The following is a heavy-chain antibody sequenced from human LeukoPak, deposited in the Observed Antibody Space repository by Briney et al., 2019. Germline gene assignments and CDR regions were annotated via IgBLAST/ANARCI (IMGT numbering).Heavy chain of an antibody. V-gene: IGHV4-4*02. CDR3: ASGKSAAGTLFDN. D-gene: IGHD6-13*01. Sequence: PLGTLSLTCAVSGGSISSSNWWSWVRQPPGKGLEWIGEIYHSGSTSYNPSLKSRVTISVDKSKNQFSLEVSSVTAADTAVYYCASGKSAAGTLFDNWGQGTLVTVSS. CDR2: IYHSGST. CDR1: GGSISSSNW. J-gene: IGHJ4*02.